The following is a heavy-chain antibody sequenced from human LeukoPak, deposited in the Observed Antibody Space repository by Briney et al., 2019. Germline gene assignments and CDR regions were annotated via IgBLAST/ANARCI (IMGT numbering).Heavy chain of an antibody. CDR1: GYTFTDYY. Sequence: ASVKVSCKASGYTFTDYYMHRVRLAPGQGLEWMGWINPNSGGTNYVQKFQGWVTMTRDTSINTAYMELSRLTSDDTAVYYCATANFLYCSSTSCLFDYWGQGTLVPVSS. V-gene: IGHV1-2*04. J-gene: IGHJ4*02. CDR3: ATANFLYCSSTSCLFDY. D-gene: IGHD2-2*01. CDR2: INPNSGGT.